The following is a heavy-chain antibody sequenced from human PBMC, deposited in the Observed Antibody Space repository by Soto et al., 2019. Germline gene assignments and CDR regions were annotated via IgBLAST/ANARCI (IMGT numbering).Heavy chain of an antibody. CDR2: IRSKANSYAT. V-gene: IGHV3-73*01. Sequence: PGGSLRLSCAASGFTFSGSAMHWVRQASGKGLEWVGRIRSKANSYATAYAASVKGRFTISRDDSKNTAYLQMNSLRTEDTAVYYCTIGSLITIFGVVIIYYYYYGMDVWGQGTTVTVSS. CDR1: GFTFSGSA. J-gene: IGHJ6*02. CDR3: TIGSLITIFGVVIIYYYYYGMDV. D-gene: IGHD3-3*01.